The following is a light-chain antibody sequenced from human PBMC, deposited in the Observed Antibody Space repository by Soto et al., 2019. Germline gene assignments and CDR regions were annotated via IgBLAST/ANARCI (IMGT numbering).Light chain of an antibody. Sequence: EIVLTQSPGSLSLSPGQRATLSCRASQSVDTTFFAWYQKKPGQAPRLLIYGAFKRATGIPDRFSGSGSGTDFTLIISRLESEDFAVYYCQQYMSSVTFGQGTKVEIK. J-gene: IGKJ1*01. CDR3: QQYMSSVT. CDR1: QSVDTTF. V-gene: IGKV3-20*01. CDR2: GAF.